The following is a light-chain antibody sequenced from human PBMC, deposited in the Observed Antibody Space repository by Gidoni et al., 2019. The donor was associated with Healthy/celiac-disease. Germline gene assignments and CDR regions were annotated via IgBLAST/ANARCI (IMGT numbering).Light chain of an antibody. Sequence: EIVLTQSPGTLSLSPGERATLSCRASQSVSSSYLAWYQQKPGQAPRLLIYGASSRATGIPDRFSGIGSGTDFTLTISRLEPEDFAVYYCQQYGSSPPWTFGQGTKVEIK. CDR2: GAS. J-gene: IGKJ1*01. CDR1: QSVSSSY. V-gene: IGKV3-20*01. CDR3: QQYGSSPPWT.